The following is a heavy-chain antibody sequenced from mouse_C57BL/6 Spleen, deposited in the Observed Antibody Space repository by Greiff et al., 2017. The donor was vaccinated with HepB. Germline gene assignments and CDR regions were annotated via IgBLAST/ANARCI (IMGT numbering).Heavy chain of an antibody. J-gene: IGHJ3*01. CDR2: IDPSDSYT. V-gene: IGHV1-69*01. Sequence: VQLQQPGAELVMPGASVKLSCKASGYTFTSYWMHWVKQRPGQGLEWIGEIDPSDSYTNYNQKFKGKSTLTVDKSSSTAYMQLSSLTSEDSAVYYCASSMVTTGRAFAYWGQGTLVTVSA. CDR1: GYTFTSYW. CDR3: ASSMVTTGRAFAY. D-gene: IGHD2-2*01.